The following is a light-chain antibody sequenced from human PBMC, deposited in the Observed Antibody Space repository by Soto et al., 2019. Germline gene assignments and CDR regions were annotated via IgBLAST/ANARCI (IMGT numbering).Light chain of an antibody. Sequence: EIWMTQSPATLSVSPGERATLSCRASQSVSSNLAWYQQKPGQAPRLLIYGASTRATGIPARLSGSGSGTEFTLTISSLTSEDFTVYSCLQYHNLWAFGQGTKVDIK. CDR3: LQYHNLWA. V-gene: IGKV3-15*01. J-gene: IGKJ1*01. CDR1: QSVSSN. CDR2: GAS.